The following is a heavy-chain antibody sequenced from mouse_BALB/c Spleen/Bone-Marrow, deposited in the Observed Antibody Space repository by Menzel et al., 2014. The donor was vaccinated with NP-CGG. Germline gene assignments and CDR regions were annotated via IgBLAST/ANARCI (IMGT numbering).Heavy chain of an antibody. Sequence: EVKLVESGAELVKPGASVKLSCTASGLNIKDTYIHWVKQRPEQGLEWIGRIDPANGNTKYDPKFQGKATITTDTSSNTAYLQLSSLTSEDTAVYYCASYYYGRSSFACWGQGTLVTVSA. CDR3: ASYYYGRSSFAC. V-gene: IGHV14-3*02. CDR2: IDPANGNT. J-gene: IGHJ3*01. D-gene: IGHD1-1*01. CDR1: GLNIKDTY.